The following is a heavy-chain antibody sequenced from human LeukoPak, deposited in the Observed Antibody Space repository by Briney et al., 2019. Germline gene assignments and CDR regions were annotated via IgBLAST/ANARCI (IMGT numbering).Heavy chain of an antibody. CDR2: ISHSGST. CDR3: ARVYFRFAYYYMDV. D-gene: IGHD3-16*01. V-gene: IGHV4-39*07. CDR1: GGSISSSHYY. J-gene: IGHJ6*03. Sequence: SETLSLTCTVSGGSISSSHYYWGWIRQPPGKGLEWIGSISHSGSTYQNPSLKSRLTISVDTSKNQFSLKLSSVTAADTAVYYCARVYFRFAYYYMDVWGKGTTVTVSS.